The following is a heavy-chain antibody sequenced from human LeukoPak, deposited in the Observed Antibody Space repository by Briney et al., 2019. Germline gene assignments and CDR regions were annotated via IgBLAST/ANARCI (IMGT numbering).Heavy chain of an antibody. CDR3: ARVDSREPRRAFDI. V-gene: IGHV1-69*13. Sequence: GASVKVSCKASGGTFSSYAISWVRQAPGQGLEWMGGIIPIFGTANYAQKFQGRVTITADESTSTAYMELSSLRSEDTAVYYCARVDSREPRRAFDIWGQGTMVTVSS. J-gene: IGHJ3*02. D-gene: IGHD6-13*01. CDR2: IIPIFGTA. CDR1: GGTFSSYA.